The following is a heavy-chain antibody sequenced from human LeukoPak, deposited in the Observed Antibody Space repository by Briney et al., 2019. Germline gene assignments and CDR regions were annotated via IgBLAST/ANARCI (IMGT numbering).Heavy chain of an antibody. CDR2: IYPGDSDT. V-gene: IGHV5-51*01. CDR3: ARHPAWYSSGWAPDY. J-gene: IGHJ4*02. Sequence: GESLKISCKGSGYSFTSYWIGWVRQMPGKGLEWMGIIYPGDSDTRYSPSFQGQVTISADKSISTAYLQWSSLKAPDTAMYYCARHPAWYSSGWAPDYWGQGTLVTVSS. D-gene: IGHD6-19*01. CDR1: GYSFTSYW.